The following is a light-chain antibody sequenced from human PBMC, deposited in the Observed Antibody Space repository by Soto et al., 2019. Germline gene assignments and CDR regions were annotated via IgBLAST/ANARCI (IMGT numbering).Light chain of an antibody. Sequence: QSALTQPASVSGSPGQSSTISCTGTSSDVGGYNYVSWYQQHPGKAPKLVIYDVSNRPSGVSNRFSGSKSGNTASLTISGLQAEDEADYYCSSYTSSSTYVVFGGGTKLTVL. CDR3: SSYTSSSTYVV. J-gene: IGLJ2*01. CDR2: DVS. CDR1: SSDVGGYNY. V-gene: IGLV2-14*01.